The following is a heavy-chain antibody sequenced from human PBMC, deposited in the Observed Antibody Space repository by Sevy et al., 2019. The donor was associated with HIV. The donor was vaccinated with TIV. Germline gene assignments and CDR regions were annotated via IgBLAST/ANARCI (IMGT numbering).Heavy chain of an antibody. Sequence: GRSLRLSCAASGFTFSSYGMHWVRQAPGKGLEWVAVISYDGSNKYYADSVKGRFTISRDNSKNTLYLQMNSLRAEDTAVYYCAKDPGGQWLADAEYYFDYWGQGTLVTVSS. CDR2: ISYDGSNK. V-gene: IGHV3-30*18. CDR3: AKDPGGQWLADAEYYFDY. D-gene: IGHD6-19*01. J-gene: IGHJ4*02. CDR1: GFTFSSYG.